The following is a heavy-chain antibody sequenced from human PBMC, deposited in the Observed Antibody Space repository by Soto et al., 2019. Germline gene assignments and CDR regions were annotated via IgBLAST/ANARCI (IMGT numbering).Heavy chain of an antibody. Sequence: EVQLVESGGDLIQPGRSLRLSCATSGFIFDEYAMYWIRQTPGKGLEWVSGINWKPDTLDYADSVKGRFTISRDNAKSSLYLQMNGLRPEDTALYFCARGMSRNSGSPYFFDFWGQGTLVTVSS. V-gene: IGHV3-9*01. CDR2: INWKPDTL. CDR1: GFIFDEYA. J-gene: IGHJ4*02. D-gene: IGHD3-10*01. CDR3: ARGMSRNSGSPYFFDF.